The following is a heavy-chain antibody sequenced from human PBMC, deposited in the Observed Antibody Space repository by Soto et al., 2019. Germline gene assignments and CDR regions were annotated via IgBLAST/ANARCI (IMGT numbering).Heavy chain of an antibody. V-gene: IGHV6-1*01. D-gene: IGHD2-21*02. Sequence: QALSITCASSGDSVAINSDAWNWIRQSPSRGLECLGRTYYRSKWYNYYAVSVKSRITINPDTSKNQFSLQMNSVTPEDTAVYYWASGPLYCAGNSYSWFGPRGHATLVSVSS. CDR2: TYYRSKWYN. J-gene: IGHJ5*02. CDR1: GDSVAINSDA. CDR3: ASGPLYCAGNSYSWFGP.